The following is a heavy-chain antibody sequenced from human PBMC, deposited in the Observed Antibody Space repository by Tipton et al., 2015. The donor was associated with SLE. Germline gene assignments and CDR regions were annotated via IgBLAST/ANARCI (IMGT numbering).Heavy chain of an antibody. D-gene: IGHD3-22*01. Sequence: TLSLTCTVSGGSLSSHYWSWIRQPPGKGLEWIGYIYYSGSTYYNPPLKSRVTISVDTSKNQFSLKLSSVTAADTAVYYCARAGKGVVTGTEYFQHWGQGTLVTVSS. J-gene: IGHJ1*01. CDR3: ARAGKGVVTGTEYFQH. CDR2: IYYSGST. V-gene: IGHV4-59*08. CDR1: GGSLSSHY.